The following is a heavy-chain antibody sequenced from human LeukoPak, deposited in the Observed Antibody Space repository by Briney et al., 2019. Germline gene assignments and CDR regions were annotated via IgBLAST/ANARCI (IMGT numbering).Heavy chain of an antibody. CDR1: GGSISSYY. D-gene: IGHD6-19*01. CDR3: ARRRLLYSSGCLDY. Sequence: SETLSLTCTVSGGSISSYYWSWIRQPPGKGLEWIGYIYYSGSTNYNPSLKSRVTISVDTSKNQFSLKLSSVTAADTAVYYCARRRLLYSSGCLDYWGQGTLVTVSS. CDR2: IYYSGST. V-gene: IGHV4-59*12. J-gene: IGHJ4*02.